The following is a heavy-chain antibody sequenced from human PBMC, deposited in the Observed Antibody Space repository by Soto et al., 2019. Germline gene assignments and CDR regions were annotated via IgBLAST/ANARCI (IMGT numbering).Heavy chain of an antibody. D-gene: IGHD3-10*01. CDR1: GFTFSSYA. CDR2: ISGSCGST. J-gene: IGHJ4*02. Sequence: PGGSLRLSCAASGFTFSSYAMSWVHQAPGKGLEWVLSISGSCGSTYYADSVKGRFTISRDNSKNTLYLQMNSLRAEDTAVYYCAKVPITMVRGVIPAPFDYWGQGTLVTVSS. V-gene: IGHV3-23*01. CDR3: AKVPITMVRGVIPAPFDY.